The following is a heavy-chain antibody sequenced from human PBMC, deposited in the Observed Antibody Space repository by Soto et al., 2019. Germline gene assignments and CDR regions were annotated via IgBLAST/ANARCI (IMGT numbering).Heavy chain of an antibody. CDR2: IYHSGGT. CDR1: GGPITSGGYS. J-gene: IGHJ5*02. Sequence: SETLSLTCAVSGGPITSGGYSWSWIRQPPGKGLEWIGYIYHSGGTYYNPSLKSRVTLSIDRTKKQFSLKLKSVTAADTAVYFCARTMTTPGWFDPWGQGTLVTVSS. D-gene: IGHD4-17*01. V-gene: IGHV4-30-2*01. CDR3: ARTMTTPGWFDP.